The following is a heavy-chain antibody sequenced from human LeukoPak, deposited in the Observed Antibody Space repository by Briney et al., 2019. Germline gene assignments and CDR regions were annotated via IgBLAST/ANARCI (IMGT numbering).Heavy chain of an antibody. D-gene: IGHD7-27*01. Sequence: ASVKVSCKASGYTFTGYYMHWVRQAPGQGLEWMGWINPNSGGTNYAQKFQGRVTMTRDTSISTAYMELSRLRSDDTAVYYCARRTGFFDAFDIWGQGTMVTVSS. J-gene: IGHJ3*02. CDR1: GYTFTGYY. V-gene: IGHV1-2*02. CDR2: INPNSGGT. CDR3: ARRTGFFDAFDI.